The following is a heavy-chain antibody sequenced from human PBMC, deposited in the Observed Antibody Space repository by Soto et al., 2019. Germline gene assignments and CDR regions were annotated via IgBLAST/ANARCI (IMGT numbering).Heavy chain of an antibody. CDR3: ARRDVVVQNYYYYGMDV. J-gene: IGHJ6*02. D-gene: IGHD2-2*01. CDR2: IDPSDSYT. V-gene: IGHV5-10-1*01. CDR1: GYSFTSYW. Sequence: GESLKISCKGPGYSFTSYWISWVRQMPGKGLEWMGRIDPSDSYTNYSPSFQGHVTISADKSISTAYLQWSSLKASDTAMYYCARRDVVVQNYYYYGMDVWGQGTTVTVSS.